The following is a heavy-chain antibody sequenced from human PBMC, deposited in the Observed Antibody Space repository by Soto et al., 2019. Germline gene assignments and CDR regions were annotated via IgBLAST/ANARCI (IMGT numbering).Heavy chain of an antibody. Sequence: LGESLKLSCKGSGYSFNSYWIGWVRQMPGKGLEWMGIIYPGESDTRYSPSFQGQVTISADKSINTAYLQWSSLKASDTAMYYCARHQVKSLWTKSYYYGMDVWGQGTKVTVSS. D-gene: IGHD3-10*01. CDR2: IYPGESDT. V-gene: IGHV5-51*01. J-gene: IGHJ6*02. CDR3: ARHQVKSLWTKSYYYGMDV. CDR1: GYSFNSYW.